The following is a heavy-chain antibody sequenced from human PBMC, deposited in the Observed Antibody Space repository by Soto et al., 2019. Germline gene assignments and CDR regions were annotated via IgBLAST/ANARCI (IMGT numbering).Heavy chain of an antibody. V-gene: IGHV4-31*03. Sequence: SETLSLTCTVSGVSISSGGYYWSWIRQHPGKGLEWIGYMYSTGTTYYNPSLKGRLTISLDTSKTQFSLKLTSVTAADTAVYYCARDLWLEEISAGYYYYAMDVWGQGTTVTVSS. CDR3: ARDLWLEEISAGYYYYAMDV. CDR1: GVSISSGGYY. J-gene: IGHJ6*02. CDR2: MYSTGTT. D-gene: IGHD3-10*01.